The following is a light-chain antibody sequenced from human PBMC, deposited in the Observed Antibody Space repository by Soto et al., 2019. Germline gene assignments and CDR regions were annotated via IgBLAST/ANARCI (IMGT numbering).Light chain of an antibody. V-gene: IGKV4-1*01. Sequence: DIVMTQSPDSLAVSLGERATINCKSSQSVLYSADNKNYLAWYQQKPGQPPKLLIYWASTRESGVPDRFSGSGSGTDFNLTISSLQAEDVAVYYGQQYYSTPWTFGQGTNVEIK. J-gene: IGKJ1*01. CDR1: QSVLYSADNKNY. CDR3: QQYYSTPWT. CDR2: WAS.